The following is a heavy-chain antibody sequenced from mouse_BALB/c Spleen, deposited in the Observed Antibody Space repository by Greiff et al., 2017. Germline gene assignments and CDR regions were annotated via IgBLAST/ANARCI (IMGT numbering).Heavy chain of an antibody. V-gene: IGHV1-39*01. CDR2: IYPYNGGT. D-gene: IGHD2-4*01. Sequence: EVQLQQSGPELEKPGASVKISCKASGYSFTGYNMNWVKQSNGKSLEWIGYIYPYNGGTSYNQKFKGKATLTVDKSSSTAYMQLKSLTSEDSAVYYCANKITTGDYYAMDYWGQGTSVTVSS. CDR1: GYSFTGYN. J-gene: IGHJ4*01. CDR3: ANKITTGDYYAMDY.